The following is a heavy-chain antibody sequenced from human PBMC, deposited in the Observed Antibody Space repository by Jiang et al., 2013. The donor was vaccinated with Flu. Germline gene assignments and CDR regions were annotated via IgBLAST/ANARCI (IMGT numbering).Heavy chain of an antibody. D-gene: IGHD2-15*01. CDR1: GFTFSSYG. Sequence: AASGFTFSSYGMHWVRQAPGKGLEWVAIISYDGSNKYYAESVKGRFTISRDNSKNTLYLQMNSLRGEDAAVYYCAKDGGYCSGGSCPPGPRHIDYWGQGTLVTVSS. CDR2: ISYDGSNK. CDR3: AKDGGYCSGGSCPPGPRHIDY. J-gene: IGHJ4*02. V-gene: IGHV3-30*18.